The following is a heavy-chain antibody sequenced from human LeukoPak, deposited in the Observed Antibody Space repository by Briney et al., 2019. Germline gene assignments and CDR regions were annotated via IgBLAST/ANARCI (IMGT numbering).Heavy chain of an antibody. CDR3: ARDQYYYGSGSPTSYYFDY. Sequence: GGSPRLSCAASGFTFDDYGMSWVRQAPGKGLEWVSGINWNGGSTGYADSVKGRFTISRDNAKNSLYLQMNSLRAEDTALYYCARDQYYYGSGSPTSYYFDYWGQGTLVTVSS. V-gene: IGHV3-20*04. CDR1: GFTFDDYG. CDR2: INWNGGST. D-gene: IGHD3-10*01. J-gene: IGHJ4*02.